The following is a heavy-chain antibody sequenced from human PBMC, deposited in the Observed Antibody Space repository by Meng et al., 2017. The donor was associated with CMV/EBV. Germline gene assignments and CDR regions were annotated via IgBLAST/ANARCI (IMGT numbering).Heavy chain of an antibody. V-gene: IGHV3-7*01. CDR2: IKQDGSEK. Sequence: GGSLRLSCAASGFTFSSYWMSWVRQAPGKGLEWVANIKQDGSEKYYVDSVKGRFTISRDNAKNTLYLQMNSLRAEDTAVYYCARDLRGSSWKGGMEVWGQGTTVTVSS. CDR1: GFTFSSYW. J-gene: IGHJ6*02. CDR3: ARDLRGSSWKGGMEV. D-gene: IGHD6-13*01.